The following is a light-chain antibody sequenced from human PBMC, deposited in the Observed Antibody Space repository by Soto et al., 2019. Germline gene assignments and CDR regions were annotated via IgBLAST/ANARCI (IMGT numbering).Light chain of an antibody. Sequence: DVVMTQSPDSLAVSLGERATINSKSSQSVLYSSNNKNYLAWYQQKPGQPPKLLIYWASTRESGVPDRFSGSGSGTDFTLTIVSLQAEDVAVYYCQQYYSIPLTFGGGTKVEIK. CDR3: QQYYSIPLT. CDR2: WAS. V-gene: IGKV4-1*01. J-gene: IGKJ4*01. CDR1: QSVLYSSNNKNY.